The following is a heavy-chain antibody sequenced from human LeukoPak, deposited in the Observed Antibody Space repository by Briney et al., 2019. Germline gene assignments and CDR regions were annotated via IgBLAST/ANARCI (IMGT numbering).Heavy chain of an antibody. V-gene: IGHV3-74*01. D-gene: IGHD3-10*01. CDR1: GFTFSSYW. Sequence: GGSLRLSCAASGFTFSSYWMHWVRHTPGKGLVWVSRINSDGSSTSYADSVKGRFTISRDNAKNTLYLQMNSLRAEDTAVYYCARGIPYYYGAYYYYMDVWGKGTTVTVSS. J-gene: IGHJ6*03. CDR2: INSDGSST. CDR3: ARGIPYYYGAYYYYMDV.